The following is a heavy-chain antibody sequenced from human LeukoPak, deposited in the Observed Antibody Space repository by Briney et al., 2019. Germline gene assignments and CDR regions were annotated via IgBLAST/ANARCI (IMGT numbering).Heavy chain of an antibody. Sequence: SETLYLTCAVYGGSFSGYYWSWIRQPPGKGLEWIGEINHSGSTNYNPSLKSRVTISVDTSKNQFSLKLSSVTAADTAVYYCARSAAAGRIVATFAYWGQGTLVTVSS. CDR2: INHSGST. D-gene: IGHD5-12*01. CDR1: GGSFSGYY. V-gene: IGHV4-34*01. J-gene: IGHJ4*02. CDR3: ARSAAAGRIVATFAY.